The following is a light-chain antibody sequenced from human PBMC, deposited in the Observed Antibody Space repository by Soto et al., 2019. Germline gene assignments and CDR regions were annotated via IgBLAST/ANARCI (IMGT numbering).Light chain of an antibody. J-gene: IGLJ2*01. V-gene: IGLV2-8*01. CDR1: SSDVGGYNY. CDR3: SSYAGSNNLKV. CDR2: EVS. Sequence: QSALTQPPSASGSPGQSGTISCTGTSSDVGGYNYVSWYQQHPGKAPKLMIYEVSKRPSGVPDRFSGSKSGNTASLTVSGLQAEDEADYYCSSYAGSNNLKVFGGGTQLTVL.